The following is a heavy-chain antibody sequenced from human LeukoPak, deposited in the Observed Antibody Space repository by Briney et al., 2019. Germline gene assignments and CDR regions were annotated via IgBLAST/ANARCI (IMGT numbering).Heavy chain of an antibody. Sequence: GGPLRLSCAASGFTVSSNYMSWVRQAPGKGLEWVSVIYSGGSTYYADSVKGRFTISRDNSKNTLYLQMNSLRAEDTAVYYCARDPNLGSGWYGPYYYYYYMDVWGKGTTVTVSS. V-gene: IGHV3-66*02. D-gene: IGHD6-19*01. CDR2: IYSGGST. CDR3: ARDPNLGSGWYGPYYYYYYMDV. J-gene: IGHJ6*03. CDR1: GFTVSSNY.